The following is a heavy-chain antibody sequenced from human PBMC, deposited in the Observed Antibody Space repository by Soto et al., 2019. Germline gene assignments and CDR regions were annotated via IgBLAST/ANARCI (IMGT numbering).Heavy chain of an antibody. Sequence: PGGSLRLSCAASGFTFATYAMNWVRQAPGKGLEWVSSITGSSSVTYYADSVEGRFTISRDNTKNSLYLQMNSLRAEDTAVYYCAGTHDSADYWGQGTLVTVSS. CDR1: GFTFATYA. CDR2: ITGSSSVT. V-gene: IGHV3-21*01. CDR3: AGTHDSADY. D-gene: IGHD3-10*01. J-gene: IGHJ4*02.